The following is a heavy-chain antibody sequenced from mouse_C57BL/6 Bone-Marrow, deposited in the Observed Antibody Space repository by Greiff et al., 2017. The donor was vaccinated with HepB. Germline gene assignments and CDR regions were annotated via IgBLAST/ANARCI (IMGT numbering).Heavy chain of an antibody. CDR1: GFTFSSYA. J-gene: IGHJ2*01. Sequence: EVKVVESGEGLVKPGGSLKLSCAASGFTFSSYAMSWVRQTQEKRLEWVAYISSGGDYIYYADTVKGRFTISRDNARNTLYLQMSSLKSEDTAMYYCTIVATDYWGQGTTLTVSS. CDR2: ISSGGDYI. D-gene: IGHD1-1*01. V-gene: IGHV5-9-1*02. CDR3: TIVATDY.